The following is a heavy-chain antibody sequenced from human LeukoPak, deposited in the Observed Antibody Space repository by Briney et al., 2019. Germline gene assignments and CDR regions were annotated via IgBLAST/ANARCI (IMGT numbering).Heavy chain of an antibody. J-gene: IGHJ4*01. D-gene: IGHD6-19*01. V-gene: IGHV3-23*01. CDR1: GFTFRSYA. CDR3: AKRNSSGWYYFDY. CDR2: ISNSGVNT. Sequence: GGSLRLSCEASGFTFRSYAMSWVRQAPGKGLEWVSLISNSGVNTYYAHSVTGRFTISRDNSKNTLYLQMNSLRDEDTAIYYCAKRNSSGWYYFDYWGQASLASVSS.